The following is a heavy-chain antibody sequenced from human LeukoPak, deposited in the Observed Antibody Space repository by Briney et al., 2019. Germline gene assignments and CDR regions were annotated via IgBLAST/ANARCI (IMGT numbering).Heavy chain of an antibody. D-gene: IGHD2/OR15-2a*01. CDR2: ISSRGDSL. J-gene: IGHJ6*02. Sequence: GGSLRLSCAASGSTFGDYYMTWIRQAPGKGLEWLSFISSRGDSLYYADSVRGRFTISRDNANNSLFLQMNSLRAEDTAVYYCAREVVIVPDYFYYGLDVWGQGTTVSVSS. V-gene: IGHV3-11*01. CDR3: AREVVIVPDYFYYGLDV. CDR1: GSTFGDYY.